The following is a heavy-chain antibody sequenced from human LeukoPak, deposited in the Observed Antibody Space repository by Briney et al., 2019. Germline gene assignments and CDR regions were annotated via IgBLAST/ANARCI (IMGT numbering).Heavy chain of an antibody. D-gene: IGHD1-26*01. CDR2: FFYSGNT. V-gene: IGHV4-39*01. CDR1: GGSVSSSSYY. J-gene: IGHJ3*01. CDR3: ARHSGTYYRNAFDV. Sequence: SETLSLTCTVSGGSVSSSSYYWGWTRQPPGTGLEWIGTFFYSGNTYYNPSLTRRVTISVDASKNQFSLKVNSVTAADTAVYYCARHSGTYYRNAFDVWGQGTMVTVSS.